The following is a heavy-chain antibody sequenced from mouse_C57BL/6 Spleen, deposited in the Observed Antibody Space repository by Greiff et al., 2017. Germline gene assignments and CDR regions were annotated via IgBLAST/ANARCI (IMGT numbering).Heavy chain of an antibody. J-gene: IGHJ4*01. D-gene: IGHD2-2*01. Sequence: EVMLVESEGGLVQPGSSMKLSCTASGFTFSDYYMAWVRQVPEKGLEWVANINYDGSSTYYLDSLKSRFIISRDNAKNILYLQMSSLKSEDTATYYCAREWLGVHAMDYWGQGTSVTVSS. CDR1: GFTFSDYY. V-gene: IGHV5-16*01. CDR3: AREWLGVHAMDY. CDR2: INYDGSST.